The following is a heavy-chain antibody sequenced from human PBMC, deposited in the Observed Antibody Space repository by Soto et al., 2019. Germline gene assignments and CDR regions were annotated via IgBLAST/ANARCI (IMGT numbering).Heavy chain of an antibody. Sequence: GGSLRLSCAASGFTFSTYWMTWVRQVPGKGLEWVANMNRDGSERYYVDSVKGRFTISRDNAKNSLYLQMNSLRAEDTAVYYCAKMSGSYYLGYFDYWGQGTLVTVSS. CDR3: AKMSGSYYLGYFDY. V-gene: IGHV3-7*03. J-gene: IGHJ4*02. CDR1: GFTFSTYW. D-gene: IGHD1-26*01. CDR2: MNRDGSER.